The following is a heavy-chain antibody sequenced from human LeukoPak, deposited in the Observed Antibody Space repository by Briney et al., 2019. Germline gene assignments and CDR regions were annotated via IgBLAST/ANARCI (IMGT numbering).Heavy chain of an antibody. Sequence: GASVKVSCKASGYTFTSHYMHWVRQAPGQGLEWMGIINPSGGSTSYAQKFQGRVTMTRDTSTSIVYMELSSMRSEDTAVYYCARAFTVAGNSDAFDIWGQGTMVTVSS. CDR1: GYTFTSHY. J-gene: IGHJ3*02. CDR3: ARAFTVAGNSDAFDI. V-gene: IGHV1-46*01. CDR2: INPSGGST. D-gene: IGHD6-19*01.